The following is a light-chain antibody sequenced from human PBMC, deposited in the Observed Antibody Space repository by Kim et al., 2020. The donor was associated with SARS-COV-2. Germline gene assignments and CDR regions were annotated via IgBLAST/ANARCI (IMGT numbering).Light chain of an antibody. CDR2: QDS. V-gene: IGLV3-1*01. Sequence: SYELTQPPSVSVSPGQTASITCSGDKLGDKYACWYQQKPGHPPVLVMYQDSKRPSGIPERFSGSNSGNTATLTISGTQAMDEADYYGQAWDSSTGVFGTG. J-gene: IGLJ1*01. CDR3: QAWDSSTGV. CDR1: KLGDKY.